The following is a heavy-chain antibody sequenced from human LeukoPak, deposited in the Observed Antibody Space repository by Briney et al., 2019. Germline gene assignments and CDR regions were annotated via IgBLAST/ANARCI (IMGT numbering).Heavy chain of an antibody. J-gene: IGHJ5*02. Sequence: PSETLSLTCTVSGGFISSSSYYWGWIRQPPGKGLEWIGSIYYSGSTYYNPSLKSRVTISVDTSKNQFSLKLSSVTAADTAVYYCASTIAVAGTAWFDPWGQGTLVTVPS. D-gene: IGHD6-19*01. CDR3: ASTIAVAGTAWFDP. V-gene: IGHV4-39*01. CDR1: GGFISSSSYY. CDR2: IYYSGST.